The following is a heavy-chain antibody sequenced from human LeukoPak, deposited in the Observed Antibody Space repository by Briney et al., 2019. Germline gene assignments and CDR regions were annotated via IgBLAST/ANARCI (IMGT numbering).Heavy chain of an antibody. CDR1: GYGFTNYA. CDR2: TNGATGNT. J-gene: IGHJ4*02. D-gene: IGHD4-23*01. V-gene: IGHV1-3*02. Sequence: ASVKVSCKASGYGFTNYALHWLRQAPGQRLEWMGWTNGATGNTRFSQDFQGRLTITIDTSASTSYMELSSLRSEDTAVYYCARSPGGNARTWLDYWGQGALVTVSS. CDR3: ARSPGGNARTWLDY.